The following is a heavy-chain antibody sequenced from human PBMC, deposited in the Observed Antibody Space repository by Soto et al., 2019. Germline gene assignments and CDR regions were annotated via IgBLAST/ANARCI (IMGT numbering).Heavy chain of an antibody. D-gene: IGHD2-2*01. Sequence: QPGGSLRLSCAASGFTFSSFEMNWVRQAPGKGLEWVSYSSSSGRTTHYADSVKGRLTISRDNAKNSLYLQMNSLRVEDTAVYYCARAGYCSSTSCSFYGMDVWGQGTTVTVSS. CDR2: SSSSGRTT. CDR3: ARAGYCSSTSCSFYGMDV. J-gene: IGHJ6*02. V-gene: IGHV3-48*03. CDR1: GFTFSSFE.